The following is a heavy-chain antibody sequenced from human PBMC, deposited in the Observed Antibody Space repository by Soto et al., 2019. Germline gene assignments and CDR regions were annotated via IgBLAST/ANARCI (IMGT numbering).Heavy chain of an antibody. V-gene: IGHV3-7*03. D-gene: IGHD2-21*02. CDR1: GFTFSGYW. CDR2: IRHHGSEK. J-gene: IGHJ4*02. Sequence: EVQLVESGGGLVQRGGSLRLSCAASGFTFSGYWMGWVRQAPGKGLEWVAIIRHHGSEKYYVDSVRGRFTISRDNAKNSLYLQMNTLRAEDTAVYYCVRDSTDCGGDCFTVWAFDSWGQGALVTVSS. CDR3: VRDSTDCGGDCFTVWAFDS.